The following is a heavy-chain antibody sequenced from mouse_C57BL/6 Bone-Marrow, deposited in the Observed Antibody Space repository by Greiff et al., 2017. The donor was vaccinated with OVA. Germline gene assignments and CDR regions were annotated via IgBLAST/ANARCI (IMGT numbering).Heavy chain of an antibody. CDR2: IYPGNSDT. CDR1: GYTFTSYW. D-gene: IGHD2-5*01. J-gene: IGHJ3*01. CDR3: TRSYSNGGGFDY. Sequence: EVQLQESGPVLARPGASVKMSCKTSGYTFTSYWMHWVKQRPGEGLEWIGAIYPGNSDTSYNQKFKGKAKLTAVTSASTAYMELSSLTNEDSAVYYCTRSYSNGGGFDYWGQGTLVTVSA. V-gene: IGHV1-5*01.